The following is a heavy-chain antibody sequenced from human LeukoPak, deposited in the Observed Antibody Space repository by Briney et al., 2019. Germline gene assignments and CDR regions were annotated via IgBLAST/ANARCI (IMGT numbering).Heavy chain of an antibody. D-gene: IGHD4-17*01. J-gene: IGHJ4*02. Sequence: PGGSLRLSCAASGYTFTSYTMNWVRQAPGKGLEWVSYISSSSSTIHYADSVKGRFTISRDNAKNSLYLQMNSLRAEDTAVYYCARGRYGDYLIDYWGQGTLVTVSS. CDR2: ISSSSSTI. V-gene: IGHV3-48*04. CDR3: ARGRYGDYLIDY. CDR1: GYTFTSYT.